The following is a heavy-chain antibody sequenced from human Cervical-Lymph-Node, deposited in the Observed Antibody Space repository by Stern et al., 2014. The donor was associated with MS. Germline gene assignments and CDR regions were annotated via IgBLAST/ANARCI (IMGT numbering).Heavy chain of an antibody. D-gene: IGHD2-21*02. CDR1: GLTFSGHA. J-gene: IGHJ4*02. Sequence: QVQLVQSGGGVVQPGRSLRLSCVASGLTFSGHAMHWVRQAPGKGLAWVALISFDGGEQYYADSVKGRFTISRDDSKNTLYLQMNTLGPDDTAIYYCARDINYGDLDYWGQGSLVTVSS. CDR3: ARDINYGDLDY. CDR2: ISFDGGEQ. V-gene: IGHV3-30*04.